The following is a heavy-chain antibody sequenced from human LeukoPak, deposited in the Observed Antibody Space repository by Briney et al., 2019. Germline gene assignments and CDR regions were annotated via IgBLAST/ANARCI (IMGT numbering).Heavy chain of an antibody. V-gene: IGHV1-46*01. CDR2: INPSGGST. D-gene: IGHD2-21*02. CDR3: ARGSGFINHDIVVVTANDLDY. CDR1: GYTFTSYY. Sequence: ASVKVSCKASGYTFTSYYMHWVRQAPGQGLEWMGIINPSGGSTSYAQKFQGRVTMTRDTSTSTVYMELSSLRSEDTAVYYCARGSGFINHDIVVVTANDLDYWGQGTLVTVSS. J-gene: IGHJ4*02.